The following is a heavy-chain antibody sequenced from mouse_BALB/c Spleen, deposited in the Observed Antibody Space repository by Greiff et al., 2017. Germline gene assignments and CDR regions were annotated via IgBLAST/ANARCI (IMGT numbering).Heavy chain of an antibody. CDR1: GFTFNTYA. CDR3: VRQSSMDY. V-gene: IGHV10-1*02. Sequence: EVQGVESGGGLVQPKGSLKLSCAASGFTFNTYAMNWVRQAPGKGLEWVARIRSKSNNYATYYADSVKDRFTISRDDSQSMLYLQMNNLKTEDTAMYYCVRQSSMDYWGQGTSVTVSS. J-gene: IGHJ4*01. CDR2: IRSKSNNYAT.